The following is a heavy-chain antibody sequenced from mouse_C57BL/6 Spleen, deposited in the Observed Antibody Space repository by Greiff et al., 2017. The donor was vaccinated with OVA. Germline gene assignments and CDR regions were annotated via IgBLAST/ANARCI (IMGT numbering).Heavy chain of an antibody. CDR2: IYPGDGDT. J-gene: IGHJ2*01. CDR1: GYAFSSYW. Sequence: QVKLQQSGPELVKPGASVKISCKASGYAFSSYWMNWVKQRPGQGLEWIGRIYPGDGDTNYNGKFKGKATLTADTSSSTAYMQLSSLTSEDSTVYFCARERCGLDYWGQGTTLTVSS. V-gene: IGHV1-82*01. CDR3: ARERCGLDY. D-gene: IGHD1-1*02.